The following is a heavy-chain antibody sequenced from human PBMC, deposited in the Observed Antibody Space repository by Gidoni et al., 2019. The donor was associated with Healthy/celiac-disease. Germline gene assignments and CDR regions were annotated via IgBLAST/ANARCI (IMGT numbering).Heavy chain of an antibody. D-gene: IGHD6-19*01. CDR1: GFTFDDYA. J-gene: IGHJ4*02. CDR2: ISWNSGSI. CDR3: AKGSSSGWYRWGTFDY. V-gene: IGHV3-9*01. Sequence: EVQLVESGGGLVQPGRSLRLSCAASGFTFDDYAMHWVRQAPGKGLEWVSGISWNSGSIGYADSVKGRFTISRDNAKNSLYLQMNSLRAEDTALYYCAKGSSSGWYRWGTFDYWGQGTLVTVSS.